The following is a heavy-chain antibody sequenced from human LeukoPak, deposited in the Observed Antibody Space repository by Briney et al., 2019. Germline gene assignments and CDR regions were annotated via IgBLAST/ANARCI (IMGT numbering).Heavy chain of an antibody. J-gene: IGHJ4*02. V-gene: IGHV3-30*02. CDR2: IRFDGSNK. Sequence: GGSLRLSCAASGFTFSSYGMYWVRQAPGKGLEWVAFIRFDGSNKQYADSVKGRFTISRDNSKNTLYLQMSSLRVEDTVIYYCAKDSVRSGGWFYFDNWGQGTLVSVSS. CDR3: AKDSVRSGGWFYFDN. D-gene: IGHD6-19*01. CDR1: GFTFSSYG.